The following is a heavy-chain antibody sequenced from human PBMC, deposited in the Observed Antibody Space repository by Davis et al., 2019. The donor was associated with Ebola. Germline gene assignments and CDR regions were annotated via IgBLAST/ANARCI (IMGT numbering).Heavy chain of an antibody. Sequence: SETLSLTCTVSGGSISSSSYYWGWIRQPPGKRLEWIGSIYYSGSTYYNPSLKSRVTISVDTSKNQFSLKLSSVTAADTAVYYCARPLVYYYDSSGYDYYYGMDVWGKGTTVTVSS. CDR1: GGSISSSSYY. J-gene: IGHJ6*04. V-gene: IGHV4-39*01. D-gene: IGHD3-22*01. CDR3: ARPLVYYYDSSGYDYYYGMDV. CDR2: IYYSGST.